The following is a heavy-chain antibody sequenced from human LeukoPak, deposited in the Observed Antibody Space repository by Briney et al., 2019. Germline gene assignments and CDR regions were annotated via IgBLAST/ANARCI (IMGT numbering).Heavy chain of an antibody. V-gene: IGHV4-4*02. D-gene: IGHD3-10*01. Sequence: PSETLSLTCAVSGGSISSSNWWSWVRQPPGKGLEWIGEIYHSGSTNYNPSLKSRVTISVDKSKNQFSLKLSSVTAADTAVYYCARTRRGVNPQNWFDPWGQGTLVTVSS. CDR2: IYHSGST. J-gene: IGHJ5*02. CDR3: ARTRRGVNPQNWFDP. CDR1: GGSISSSNW.